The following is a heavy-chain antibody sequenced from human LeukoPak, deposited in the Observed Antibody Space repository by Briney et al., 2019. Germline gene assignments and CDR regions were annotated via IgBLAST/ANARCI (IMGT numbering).Heavy chain of an antibody. CDR2: IFYSGST. Sequence: SETLSLTRTVSGGSISGYYWSWLRQSPGQRLEWIGNIFYSGSTKYNPSLKSRVSISLDTSKNQVSLRLSSVTAADTAVYYCARRDYGMDVWGQGTTVTVSS. CDR3: ARRDYGMDV. V-gene: IGHV4-59*08. CDR1: GGSISGYY. J-gene: IGHJ6*02.